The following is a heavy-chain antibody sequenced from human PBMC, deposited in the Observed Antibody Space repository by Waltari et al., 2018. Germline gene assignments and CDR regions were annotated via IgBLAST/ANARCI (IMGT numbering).Heavy chain of an antibody. J-gene: IGHJ5*02. CDR2: INHSGST. V-gene: IGHV4-34*01. Sequence: QVQLQQWGAGLLKPSETLSLTCAVYGGSFSGYYWSWIRQPPGKGLEWIGEINHSGSTNYNPSLKSGFTISVDTSKNQFSLKLSYVTAADTAVYYCARGLILWFGAGRWFDPWGQGTLVTVSS. D-gene: IGHD3-10*01. CDR1: GGSFSGYY. CDR3: ARGLILWFGAGRWFDP.